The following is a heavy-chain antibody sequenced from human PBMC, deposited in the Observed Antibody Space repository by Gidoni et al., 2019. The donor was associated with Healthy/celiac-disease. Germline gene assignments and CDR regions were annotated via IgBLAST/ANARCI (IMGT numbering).Heavy chain of an antibody. CDR2: IYPGESDT. CDR1: GYSFTSYW. V-gene: IGHV5-51*07. CDR3: ARADYGGPLG. D-gene: IGHD4-17*01. J-gene: IGHJ4*02. Sequence: EVQLVQSGAEVIKPGESLKISCTGSGYSFTSYWIGWVHQMPGKGLEWMRIIYPGESDTRYSASFQGQVTISDDKSISTAYLQWSSLKAADTAKYYCARADYGGPLGWGQGTLVTVSS.